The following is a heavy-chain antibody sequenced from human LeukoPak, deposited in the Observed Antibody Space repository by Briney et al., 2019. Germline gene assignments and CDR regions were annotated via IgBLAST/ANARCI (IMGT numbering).Heavy chain of an antibody. D-gene: IGHD3-22*01. CDR1: GGSISSGGYS. CDR2: VYHSGST. Sequence: SETLSLTCAVSGGSISSGGYSWSWIRQPPGKGLEWIGYVYHSGSTYYNPSLKSRVTISVDRSKNQFSLKLSSVTAADTAVYYCARQYYYDGSGPFQHWGQGTLVTVSS. CDR3: ARQYYYDGSGPFQH. V-gene: IGHV4-30-2*01. J-gene: IGHJ1*01.